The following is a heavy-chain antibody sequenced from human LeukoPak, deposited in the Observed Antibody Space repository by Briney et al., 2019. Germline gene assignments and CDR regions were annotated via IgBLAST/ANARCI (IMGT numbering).Heavy chain of an antibody. D-gene: IGHD6-13*01. CDR1: GFTFSSYE. V-gene: IGHV3-48*03. CDR2: ISSSGSTI. Sequence: GGSLRLSCAASGFTFSSYEMNWVRQAPGKGLEGVSYISSSGSTIYYADSVKVRFTISRDNAKNSLYLQMNSLRAEDTAVYYCARVRIAAAGGGFDPWGQGTLVTVSS. CDR3: ARVRIAAAGGGFDP. J-gene: IGHJ5*02.